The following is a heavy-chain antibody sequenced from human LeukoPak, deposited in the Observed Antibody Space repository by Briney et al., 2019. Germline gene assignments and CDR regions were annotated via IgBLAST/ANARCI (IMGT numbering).Heavy chain of an antibody. V-gene: IGHV3-7*03. Sequence: PGGSLRPSCAASGFTFSSYWMSWVRQAPGKGLEWVANIKQDGSEKYYVDSVKGRFTISRDNAKNSLYLQMNSLRAEDTAVYYCAREGVEYCSSTSCSYYGMDVWGKGTTVTVSS. CDR2: IKQDGSEK. CDR1: GFTFSSYW. CDR3: AREGVEYCSSTSCSYYGMDV. D-gene: IGHD2-2*01. J-gene: IGHJ6*04.